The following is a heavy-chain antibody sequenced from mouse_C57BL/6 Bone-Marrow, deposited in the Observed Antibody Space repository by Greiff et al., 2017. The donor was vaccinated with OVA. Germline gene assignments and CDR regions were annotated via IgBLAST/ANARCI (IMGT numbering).Heavy chain of an antibody. J-gene: IGHJ4*01. D-gene: IGHD2-5*01. Sequence: VQLKQSGPELVKPGASVKISCKASGYTFTDYYMNWVKQSHGKSLEWIGDINPNNGGTSYNQKFKGKATLTVDKSSSTAYMELRSLTSEDSAVYYCYSNLYYYAMDYWGQGTSVTVSS. CDR1: GYTFTDYY. CDR3: YSNLYYYAMDY. V-gene: IGHV1-26*01. CDR2: INPNNGGT.